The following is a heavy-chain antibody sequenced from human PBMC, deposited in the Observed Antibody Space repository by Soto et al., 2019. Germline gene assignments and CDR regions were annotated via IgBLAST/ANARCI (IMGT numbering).Heavy chain of an antibody. CDR2: ISSSSSYI. CDR1: GFTFSSYS. J-gene: IGHJ6*03. D-gene: IGHD2-8*01. CDR3: ARDRGYADKNYYMDV. Sequence: EVQLVESGGGLVKPGGSLRLSCAASGFTFSSYSMNWVRQAPGKGLEWVSSISSSSSYIYYADSVKGRFTISRDNAKNSLYLQMNSLRAEDTAVYYCARDRGYADKNYYMDVWGKGTTVTVSS. V-gene: IGHV3-21*01.